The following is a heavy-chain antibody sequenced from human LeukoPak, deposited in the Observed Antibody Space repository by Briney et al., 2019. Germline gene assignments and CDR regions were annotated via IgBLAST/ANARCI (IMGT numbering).Heavy chain of an antibody. CDR2: IIPIFGTA. Sequence: SVKVSCKASGGTFSSYAISWVRQAPGQGLEWMGRIIPIFGTASYAQKFQGRVTITTDESTSTAYMELSSQRSEDTAVYYCARDTAAAAFDYWGQGTLVTVSS. J-gene: IGHJ4*02. CDR1: GGTFSSYA. D-gene: IGHD6-13*01. CDR3: ARDTAAAAFDY. V-gene: IGHV1-69*05.